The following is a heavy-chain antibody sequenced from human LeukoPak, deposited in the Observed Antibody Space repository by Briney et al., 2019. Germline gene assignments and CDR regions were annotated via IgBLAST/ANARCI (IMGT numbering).Heavy chain of an antibody. V-gene: IGHV1-18*01. D-gene: IGHD3-10*01. Sequence: ASVKVSCKASGYTFTSYGISWVRQAPGQGLEWMGWISAYNGNTNYAQKLQGRVTMTTDISTSTAYMELRSLRSDDTAVYFCAKRGVVIRVDSWGQGALVTVSS. CDR3: AKRGVVIRVDS. CDR2: ISAYNGNT. J-gene: IGHJ4*02. CDR1: GYTFTSYG.